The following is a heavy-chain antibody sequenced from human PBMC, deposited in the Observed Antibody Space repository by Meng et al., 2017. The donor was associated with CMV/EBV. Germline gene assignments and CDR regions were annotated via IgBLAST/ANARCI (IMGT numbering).Heavy chain of an antibody. CDR1: GGSFSGYY. V-gene: IGHV4-34*01. J-gene: IGHJ6*02. Sequence: SETLSLTCAVYGGSFSGYYWSWIRQPSGKGLEWIGEINHSGSTNYNPSLKSRVTISVDTSKNQFSLKLSSVTAADTAVYYCARGRVSSWYGTSYYYYGMDVWGQGTTVTVSS. D-gene: IGHD6-13*01. CDR2: INHSGST. CDR3: ARGRVSSWYGTSYYYYGMDV.